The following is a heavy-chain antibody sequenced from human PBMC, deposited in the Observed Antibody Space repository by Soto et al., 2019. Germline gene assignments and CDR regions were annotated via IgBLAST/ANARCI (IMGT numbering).Heavy chain of an antibody. CDR2: IYTSGSS. Sequence: SETLSLTCTVSGGSISSYYWSWVRQPAGKGLEWIGRIYTSGSSNYNPSLKSRVTMSVDTSKNQFALKLSSVTAADTAVYYCARDSGVATGTVGIDYWGQGTLVNVS. D-gene: IGHD6-13*01. CDR3: ARDSGVATGTVGIDY. V-gene: IGHV4-4*07. CDR1: GGSISSYY. J-gene: IGHJ4*02.